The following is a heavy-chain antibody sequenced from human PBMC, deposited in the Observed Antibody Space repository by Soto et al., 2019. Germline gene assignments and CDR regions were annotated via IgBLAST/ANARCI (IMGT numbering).Heavy chain of an antibody. Sequence: QGQLVTSGAEVKKPGASVKVSGKASGYMFTSYDINWVRQGPGQGLEWMGWMNPNRNTTGYAQKFQGRVTMTMNPSISTAYMELSSLRSEDTAIYFCARASQELVRCDYWGQGTPVTVSS. CDR1: GYMFTSYD. J-gene: IGHJ4*02. CDR2: MNPNRNTT. D-gene: IGHD2-8*02. CDR3: ARASQELVRCDY. V-gene: IGHV1-8*01.